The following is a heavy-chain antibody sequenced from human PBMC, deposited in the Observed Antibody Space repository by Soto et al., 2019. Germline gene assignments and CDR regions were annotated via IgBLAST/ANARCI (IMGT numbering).Heavy chain of an antibody. Sequence: QVQLAESGGGVVQTGRSLRLSCTASGFTFSHYGMHWVRQAPGKGLEWVAGIWYDGRDQYYADSAKGGFTISRDNSQNKLYLQMNSLRVEDTAVYYCTRESGGGDCWGGYDLWGQGTMVTVS. CDR1: GFTFSHYG. D-gene: IGHD2-21*02. J-gene: IGHJ3*01. CDR2: IWYDGRDQ. V-gene: IGHV3-33*01. CDR3: TRESGGGDCWGGYDL.